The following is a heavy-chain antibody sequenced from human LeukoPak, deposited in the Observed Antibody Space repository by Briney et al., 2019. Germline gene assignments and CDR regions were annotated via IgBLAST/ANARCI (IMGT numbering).Heavy chain of an antibody. Sequence: PGGSLRLSCAASGFTFSSYWMHWVRQAPGKGLVWVSRINSDGSSTSYADSVKGRFTISRDNAKNTLYLQMNSLRAEDTAVYYCARARYCSSTSCYGWFDPWGQGTLVTVSS. V-gene: IGHV3-74*01. CDR1: GFTFSSYW. CDR2: INSDGSST. D-gene: IGHD2-2*01. CDR3: ARARYCSSTSCYGWFDP. J-gene: IGHJ5*02.